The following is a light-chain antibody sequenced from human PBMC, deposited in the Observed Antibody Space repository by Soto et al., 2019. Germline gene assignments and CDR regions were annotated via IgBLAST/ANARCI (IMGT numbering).Light chain of an antibody. V-gene: IGKV3-20*01. J-gene: IGKJ1*01. CDR3: QQYGSSWT. CDR2: GAS. Sequence: EIVLTQSPGTLSLSPGERATLSCRASHSVSSSYLAWYQQKPGQAPRLFIYGASTMATGIPDRFSGSGSGTDFTLTISRLEPEDFAVYYCQQYGSSWTFGQGTKVEIK. CDR1: HSVSSSY.